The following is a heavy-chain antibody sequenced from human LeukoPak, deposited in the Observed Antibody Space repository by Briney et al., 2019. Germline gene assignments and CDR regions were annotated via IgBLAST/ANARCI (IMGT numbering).Heavy chain of an antibody. CDR2: INQDGTEK. J-gene: IGHJ4*02. CDR3: ARVYSSGWYYFDY. Sequence: GGSLRLSCAASGFTFTTYWMSWVRQLPGKGLQWVANINQDGTEKYYVDSVKGRFTISRDNAKNSLYLQMNSLRAEDTAVYYCARVYSSGWYYFDYWGQGTLVTVSS. CDR1: GFTFTTYW. V-gene: IGHV3-7*01. D-gene: IGHD6-19*01.